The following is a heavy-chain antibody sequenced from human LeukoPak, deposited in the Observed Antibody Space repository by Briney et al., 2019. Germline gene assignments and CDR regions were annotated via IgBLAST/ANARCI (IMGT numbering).Heavy chain of an antibody. J-gene: IGHJ3*02. Sequence: GGSLRLSCAASGFTFGAYAMHWVRQSPGKGLEWVALISYDGNNEWYADSVKGRFTVSRDNSKNTLYLQMNSLRVEDTAIYYCVAWVGRLIDYYGVPFDIWGQGTMVTVSS. CDR1: GFTFGAYA. D-gene: IGHD3-9*01. CDR2: ISYDGNNE. CDR3: VAWVGRLIDYYGVPFDI. V-gene: IGHV3-30*04.